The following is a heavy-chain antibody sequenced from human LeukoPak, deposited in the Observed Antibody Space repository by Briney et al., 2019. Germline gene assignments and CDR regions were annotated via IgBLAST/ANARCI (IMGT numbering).Heavy chain of an antibody. CDR2: ISSGSDYT. J-gene: IGHJ2*01. CDR3: AKIGVIGNWYYDL. CDR1: GFNFSGSA. V-gene: IGHV3-23*01. Sequence: GGSLKLSCAASGFNFSGSAMHWVRQAPRKGPEWVSSISSGSDYTYYADSVKGRFTISRDNSKNTLYLDMTSLRAGDTAIYYCAKIGVIGNWYYDLWGRGTLVAVSS. D-gene: IGHD3-3*01.